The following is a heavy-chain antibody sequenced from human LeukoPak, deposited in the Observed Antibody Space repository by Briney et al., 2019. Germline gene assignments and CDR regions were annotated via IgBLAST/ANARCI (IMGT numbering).Heavy chain of an antibody. Sequence: QPGGSLRLSCAASGFSFSSHWMTWVRQAPGKGLEWVANIKPGGSKTTYVESVKGRFTISRDNAKNSLFLQMISLRVEDTAVYYCASQPAVIDLDLWGQGILVTVSS. CDR1: GFSFSSHW. V-gene: IGHV3-7*01. CDR2: IKPGGSKT. CDR3: ASQPAVIDLDL. J-gene: IGHJ4*02. D-gene: IGHD2-21*01.